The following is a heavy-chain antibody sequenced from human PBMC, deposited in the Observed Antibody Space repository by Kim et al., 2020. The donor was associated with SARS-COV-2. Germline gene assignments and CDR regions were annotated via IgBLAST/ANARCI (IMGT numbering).Heavy chain of an antibody. Sequence: SETLSLTCALYGGSFNGYYWSWIRQPPGKGLEWIGEINHSCSTHFHPSLESRVTISLDPSNNQLSLRLTSVTAEDTAVYYCARGPPVGRLQLWLPPFYYFDYRGVGTLVTVST. CDR1: GGSFNGYY. D-gene: IGHD5-18*01. CDR3: ARGPPVGRLQLWLPPFYYFDY. J-gene: IGHJ4*02. CDR2: INHSCST. V-gene: IGHV4-34*01.